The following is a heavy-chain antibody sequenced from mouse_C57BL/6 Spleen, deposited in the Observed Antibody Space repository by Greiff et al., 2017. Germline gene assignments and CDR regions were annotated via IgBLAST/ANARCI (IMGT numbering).Heavy chain of an antibody. CDR3: ARSSGDFFDY. CDR2: IYPGSGNT. V-gene: IGHV1-76*01. CDR1: GYTFTDYY. J-gene: IGHJ2*01. D-gene: IGHD3-3*01. Sequence: VQLQESGAELVRPGASVKLSCKASGYTFTDYYINWVKQRPGQGLEWIARIYPGSGNTYYNEKFKGKATLTAEKSSSTAYMQLSSLTSEDSAVYFCARSSGDFFDYWGQGTTLTVSS.